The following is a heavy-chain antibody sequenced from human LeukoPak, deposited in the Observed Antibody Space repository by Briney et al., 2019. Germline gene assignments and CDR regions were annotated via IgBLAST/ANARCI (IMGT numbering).Heavy chain of an antibody. CDR1: GGSISSGGYY. CDR3: ARGANLHQLSPSWFDP. D-gene: IGHD2-2*01. V-gene: IGHV4-31*03. CDR2: IYYSGST. J-gene: IGHJ5*02. Sequence: ASQTLSLTCTVSGGSISSGGYYWSWIRQHPGKGLEWIGYIYYSGSTYYNPSLKSRVTISVDTSKNQFSLKLSSVTAADTAVYYCARGANLHQLSPSWFDPWGQETLVTVSS.